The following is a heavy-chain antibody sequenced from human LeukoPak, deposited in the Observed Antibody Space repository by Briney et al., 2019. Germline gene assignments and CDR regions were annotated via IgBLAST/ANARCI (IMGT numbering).Heavy chain of an antibody. CDR1: GFTFSSYW. D-gene: IGHD6-19*01. Sequence: GGSLRLSCAASGFTFSSYWMHWVRQAPGKGLVWVSRISGDGSSTTYAESVKGRFTISRDNAKNTLYLQMNSLRAEDMALYYCAKDIDSSGWYRSFDYWGQGTLVTVSS. V-gene: IGHV3-74*01. CDR2: ISGDGSST. CDR3: AKDIDSSGWYRSFDY. J-gene: IGHJ4*02.